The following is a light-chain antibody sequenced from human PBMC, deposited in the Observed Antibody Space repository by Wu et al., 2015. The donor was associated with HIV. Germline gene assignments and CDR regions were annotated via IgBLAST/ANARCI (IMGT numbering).Light chain of an antibody. V-gene: IGKV3-15*01. CDR1: PSVASG. CDR3: QQYNIWPT. Sequence: EVVLTQSPATLSVSLGERATLSCRASPSVASGLAWFQHKAGQAPRLLVYDASNRATGVPARFSGSGSGREFTLTIDDIQFEDFGLYYCQQYNIWPTFGQGPRWKSN. CDR2: DAS. J-gene: IGKJ1*01.